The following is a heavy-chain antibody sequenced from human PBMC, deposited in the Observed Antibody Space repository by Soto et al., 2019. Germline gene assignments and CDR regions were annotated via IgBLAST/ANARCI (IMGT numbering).Heavy chain of an antibody. CDR1: GYTFTSYG. J-gene: IGHJ4*02. V-gene: IGHV1-18*01. CDR2: ISAYNGNT. CDR3: ARDVHGLHLGELSLPDY. Sequence: ASVKVSCKASGYTFTSYGISWVRQAPGQGLEWMGWISAYNGNTNYAQKLQGRVTMTTDTSTSTAYMELRSLRSDDTAVYYCARDVHGLHLGELSLPDYWGQGTLVTVSS. D-gene: IGHD3-16*02.